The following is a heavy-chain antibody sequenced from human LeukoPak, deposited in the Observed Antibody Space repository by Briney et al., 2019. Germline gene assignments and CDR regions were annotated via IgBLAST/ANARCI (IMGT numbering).Heavy chain of an antibody. Sequence: GASVKVSCKVSGYTLTELSMHWVRQAPGDRLEWRGGFDPEDGETIYAQKLPGRVTMTEDTSTATAYTELSSLRSEARALHYRTTSSNYGDYEAFDYWGEGTLVTVS. CDR3: TTSSNYGDYEAFDY. D-gene: IGHD4-17*01. CDR1: GYTLTELS. CDR2: FDPEDGET. V-gene: IGHV1-24*01. J-gene: IGHJ4*02.